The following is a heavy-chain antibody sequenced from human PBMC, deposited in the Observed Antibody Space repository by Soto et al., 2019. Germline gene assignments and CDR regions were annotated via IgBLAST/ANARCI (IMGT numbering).Heavy chain of an antibody. D-gene: IGHD6-6*01. Sequence: QVQLVQSGAEVKKPGASVKVSCKASGYTFTGHHMHWVRQAPGQGLEWMGWINPDSGGTNYAQKFQGRVTMTRDTSINKAYMELSRLRSDDTAVYYWSGGEEQLGQDHYGIDVWGQGTTVTVSS. CDR1: GYTFTGHH. CDR2: INPDSGGT. V-gene: IGHV1-2*02. CDR3: SGGEEQLGQDHYGIDV. J-gene: IGHJ6*02.